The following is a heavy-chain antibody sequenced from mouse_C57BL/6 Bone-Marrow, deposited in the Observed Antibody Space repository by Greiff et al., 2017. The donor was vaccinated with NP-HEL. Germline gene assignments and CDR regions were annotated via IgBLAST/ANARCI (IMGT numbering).Heavy chain of an antibody. Sequence: EVQLQESGAELVRPGASVKLSCTASGYTIKDDYMHWVKQRPGQGLEWIGRIYPEDGDTEYTSKFQGKATITADTSSNTAYLQLSSLTSEDTAIYYCTTKTYYSNYVLYYYAMDYWGQGTSGTVSS. CDR1: GYTIKDDY. D-gene: IGHD2-5*01. CDR2: IYPEDGDT. CDR3: TTKTYYSNYVLYYYAMDY. J-gene: IGHJ4*01. V-gene: IGHV14-4*01.